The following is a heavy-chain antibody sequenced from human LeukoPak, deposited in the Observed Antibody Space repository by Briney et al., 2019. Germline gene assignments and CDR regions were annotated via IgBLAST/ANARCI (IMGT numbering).Heavy chain of an antibody. V-gene: IGHV1-2*02. CDR3: ARAEVGGSYAGFDY. D-gene: IGHD1-26*01. J-gene: IGHJ4*02. CDR2: INPNSGGT. Sequence: ASVKVPCKASGYTFTGYYMHWVRQAPGQGLEWMGWINPNSGGTNYAQKFQGRVTMTRDTSISTAYMELSRLRSDDTAVYYCARAEVGGSYAGFDYWGQGTLVTVSS. CDR1: GYTFTGYY.